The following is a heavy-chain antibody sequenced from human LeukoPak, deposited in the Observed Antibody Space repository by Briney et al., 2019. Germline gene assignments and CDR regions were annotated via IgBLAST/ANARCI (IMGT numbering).Heavy chain of an antibody. V-gene: IGHV4-39*01. J-gene: IGHJ4*02. CDR2: IYYSGST. CDR3: ACALYYYDSSGYYPL. Sequence: SETLSLTCTVSGGSISSSSYYWGWIRQPPGKGLEWFGSIYYSGSTYYNPTLKSRVTICVDTSKNQFSLKLSYVTTADTAVYYCACALYYYDSSGYYPLWGQGTLVTVSS. CDR1: GGSISSSSYY. D-gene: IGHD3-22*01.